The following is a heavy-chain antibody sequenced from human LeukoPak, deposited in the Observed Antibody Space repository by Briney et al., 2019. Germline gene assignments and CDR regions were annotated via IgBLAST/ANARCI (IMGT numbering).Heavy chain of an antibody. V-gene: IGHV3-9*01. CDR2: VSWNSGSI. J-gene: IGHJ4*02. Sequence: AGGSLRLSCAASGFTFSNYSMNWVRQAPGKGLEWVSGVSWNSGSIGYADSVKGRFTISRDNAKNSLYLQMNSLRAEDTALYYCTKDIDGDYRFGVDFWGQGTLVTVSS. CDR1: GFTFSNYS. CDR3: TKDIDGDYRFGVDF. D-gene: IGHD4-17*01.